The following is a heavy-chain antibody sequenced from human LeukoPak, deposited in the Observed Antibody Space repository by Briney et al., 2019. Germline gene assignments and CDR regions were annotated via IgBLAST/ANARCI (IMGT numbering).Heavy chain of an antibody. D-gene: IGHD3-10*01. CDR2: ISYSGST. CDR3: ARVDGSGSYYNPRFDP. Sequence: PSETLSLTCTVSGGSISSGGYYWSWIRQHPGKGLEWIGYISYSGSTYYNPSHKSRVTITGDTSENQFSLKLSSVTAADTAVYYCARVDGSGSYYNPRFDPWGQGTLVTVSS. V-gene: IGHV4-31*03. CDR1: GGSISSGGYY. J-gene: IGHJ5*02.